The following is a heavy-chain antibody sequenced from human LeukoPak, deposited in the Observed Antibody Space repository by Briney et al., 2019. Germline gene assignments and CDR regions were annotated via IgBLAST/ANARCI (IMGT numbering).Heavy chain of an antibody. D-gene: IGHD3-10*01. V-gene: IGHV4-34*01. CDR2: INHIGST. J-gene: IGHJ6*03. Sequence: TSETLSFTCAVYGGSFCGYYWSWIPQPPGKGLEWIWEINHIGSTNYNPSLKSRVTISVDTSKNQFSLKLSSVTAADTAVYYCARGDYYGSGLYYYYYMDVGGKGTMVTVSS. CDR1: GGSFCGYY. CDR3: ARGDYYGSGLYYYYYMDV.